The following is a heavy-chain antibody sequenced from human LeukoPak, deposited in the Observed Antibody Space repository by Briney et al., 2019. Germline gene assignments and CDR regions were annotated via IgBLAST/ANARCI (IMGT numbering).Heavy chain of an antibody. J-gene: IGHJ4*02. CDR1: GFTFSSYW. CDR3: ERDWGYCSGGSCYGFFFDY. CDR2: INSDGSST. D-gene: IGHD2-15*01. V-gene: IGHV3-74*01. Sequence: PGGSLRLSCAASGFTFSSYWMHWVRQAPGKGLVWVSRINSDGSSTSYADSVKGRFTISRDNAKNTLYLQMNSLRAEDTAVYYCERDWGYCSGGSCYGFFFDYWGKEPLVTVSS.